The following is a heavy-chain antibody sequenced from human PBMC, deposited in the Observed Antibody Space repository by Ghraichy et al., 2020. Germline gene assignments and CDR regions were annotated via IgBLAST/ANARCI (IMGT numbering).Heavy chain of an antibody. D-gene: IGHD3-10*01. CDR3: ARDSFYPYGSASKPCDF. CDR2: IRQDGSDI. Sequence: LSLTCVGSGFIFGNYRMNWVRQAPGKGLEWVANIRQDGSDISYADSVKGRFTISRDNANNSLYLRMNGLRAEDTALYYCARDSFYPYGSASKPCDFWGQGTLVTVSS. V-gene: IGHV3-7*01. J-gene: IGHJ4*02. CDR1: GFIFGNYR.